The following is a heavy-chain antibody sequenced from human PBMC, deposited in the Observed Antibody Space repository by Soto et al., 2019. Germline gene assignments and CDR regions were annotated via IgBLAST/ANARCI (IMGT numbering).Heavy chain of an antibody. V-gene: IGHV4-59*01. Sequence: SETLSLTCTVSGGSISSYYWSWIRQPPGKGLEWIGYIYYSGSTNYNPSLKSRVTISVDTSKNQFSLKLSSVTAADTAVYYCARYQLPLPDRTLYYYYGMDVWGQGTTVTVSS. D-gene: IGHD2-2*01. J-gene: IGHJ6*02. CDR2: IYYSGST. CDR3: ARYQLPLPDRTLYYYYGMDV. CDR1: GGSISSYY.